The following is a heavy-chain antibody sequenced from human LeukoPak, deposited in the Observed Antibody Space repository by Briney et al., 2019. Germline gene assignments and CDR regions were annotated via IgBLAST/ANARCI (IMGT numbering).Heavy chain of an antibody. CDR3: ARARRPHYSRLGYMDV. CDR2: IYHSGST. V-gene: IGHV4-38-2*02. D-gene: IGHD4-11*01. Sequence: PSETLSLTCTVSGYSISSGYYWGWIRQPPGKGLEWIGSIYHSGSTYYNPSLKSRVTISVDTSKNQFSLKLSSVTAADTAVYYCARARRPHYSRLGYMDVWGKGTTVTVSS. CDR1: GYSISSGYY. J-gene: IGHJ6*03.